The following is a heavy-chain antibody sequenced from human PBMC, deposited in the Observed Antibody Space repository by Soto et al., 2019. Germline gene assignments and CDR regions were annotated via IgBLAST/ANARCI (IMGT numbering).Heavy chain of an antibody. CDR2: FDPEDGET. J-gene: IGHJ5*02. Sequence: ASVKVSCKVSGYTLTELSMHWVRQAPGKGLEWMGGFDPEDGETIYAQKFQGRVTMTEDTSTDTAYMELSSLRSEDTAVYYCATLDSGSYTRTGDWFDPWGQGTLVTVSS. D-gene: IGHD1-26*01. CDR1: GYTLTELS. CDR3: ATLDSGSYTRTGDWFDP. V-gene: IGHV1-24*01.